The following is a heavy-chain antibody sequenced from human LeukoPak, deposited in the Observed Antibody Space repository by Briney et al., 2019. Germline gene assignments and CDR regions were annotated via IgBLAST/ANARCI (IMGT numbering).Heavy chain of an antibody. CDR3: ARGRRESSGWYYYYYYMDV. Sequence: GGSLRLSCAASGFTFSSCWMNWVRQAPGKGLEWVANIKQDGTEKYFVDSVKGRFTISRDNAKNSLYLQMNSLRAEDTALHYCARGRRESSGWYYYYYYMDVWGKGTTVTVSS. CDR1: GFTFSSCW. D-gene: IGHD6-19*01. CDR2: IKQDGTEK. V-gene: IGHV3-7*03. J-gene: IGHJ6*03.